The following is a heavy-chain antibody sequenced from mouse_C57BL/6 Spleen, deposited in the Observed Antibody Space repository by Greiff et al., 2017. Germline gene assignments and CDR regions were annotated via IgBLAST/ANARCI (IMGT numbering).Heavy chain of an antibody. CDR3: ARLMVTTYYAMDY. Sequence: EVQGVASGGDLVKPGGSLKLSCAASGFTFSSYGMSWVRQTPDKRLEWVATISSGGSYTYYPDSVKGRFTISRDNAKNTLYLQMSSLKSEDTAMYYCARLMVTTYYAMDYWGQGTSVTVSS. CDR1: GFTFSSYG. J-gene: IGHJ4*01. V-gene: IGHV5-6*01. CDR2: ISSGGSYT. D-gene: IGHD2-2*01.